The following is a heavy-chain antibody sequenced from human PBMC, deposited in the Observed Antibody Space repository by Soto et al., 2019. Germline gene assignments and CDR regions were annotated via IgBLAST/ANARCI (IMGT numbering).Heavy chain of an antibody. V-gene: IGHV1-8*01. D-gene: IGHD4-17*01. CDR1: GYTFTSYD. Sequence: QVQLVQSGAEVKKPGASVKVSCKASGYTFTSYDLNWVLQATGQGLEWMGWMNPDSGNTGYAQKFQGRVTMTRNTSMSTAYMELSSLRSEDTAVYYCARSTNDYGDRHWGQGTLVTVSS. CDR3: ARSTNDYGDRH. CDR2: MNPDSGNT. J-gene: IGHJ4*02.